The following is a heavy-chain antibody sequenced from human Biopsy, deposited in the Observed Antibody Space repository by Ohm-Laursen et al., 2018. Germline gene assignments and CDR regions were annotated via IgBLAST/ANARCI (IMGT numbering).Heavy chain of an antibody. Sequence: TQTLTLTCSVSGFSLSNGRMGVSWIRQPPGKALEWLAHIFPNDEKAYSTSLKSRLTISKDTSKSQVVLTMTNLDPVDTATYYCAWILGSTVTTYSAMDVWGQGTTVTVSS. CDR3: AWILGSTVTTYSAMDV. V-gene: IGHV2-26*01. CDR1: GFSLSNGRMG. CDR2: IFPNDEK. J-gene: IGHJ6*02. D-gene: IGHD4-17*01.